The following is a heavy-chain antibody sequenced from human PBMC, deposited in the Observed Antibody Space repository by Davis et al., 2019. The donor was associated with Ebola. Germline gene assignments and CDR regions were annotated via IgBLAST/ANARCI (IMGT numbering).Heavy chain of an antibody. CDR1: GGSISSYY. V-gene: IGHV4-59*08. CDR3: ARRGQGNGFDY. Sequence: PSETLSLTCTVSGGSISSYYWSWIRQPPGKGLEWIGYIYYSGSTNYNPSLKSRVTISVDTSKNQFSLKLSSVTAADTAVYYCARRGQGNGFDYWGQGTLVTVSS. J-gene: IGHJ4*02. CDR2: IYYSGST.